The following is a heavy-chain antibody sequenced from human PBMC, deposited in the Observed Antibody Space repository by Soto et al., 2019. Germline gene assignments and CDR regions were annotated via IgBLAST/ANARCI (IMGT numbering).Heavy chain of an antibody. Sequence: PSETLSLTCAVYGGSFSGYYWSWIRQPPGKGLEWIGEINHSGSTNYNPSLKSRVTISVDTSKNQFSLKLSSVTAADTAVYYCAGIVVVVAANSRFDYWGQGTLVTVSS. CDR2: INHSGST. J-gene: IGHJ4*02. D-gene: IGHD2-15*01. CDR1: GGSFSGYY. CDR3: AGIVVVVAANSRFDY. V-gene: IGHV4-34*01.